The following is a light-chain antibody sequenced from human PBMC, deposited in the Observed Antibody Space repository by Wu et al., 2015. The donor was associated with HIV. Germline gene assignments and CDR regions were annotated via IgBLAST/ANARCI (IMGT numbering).Light chain of an antibody. V-gene: IGKV3-15*01. CDR3: QQYDFWPRT. J-gene: IGKJ1*01. CDR1: QSVSSN. Sequence: EIVMTQSPATLSVSPGERATLSCRASQSVSSNLAWYQQKPGQAPRLLISGASNRAAGVPARFSGSRSGTDFTLSVSSLQSEDFAIYYCQQYDFWPRTFGPGTRVEIK. CDR2: GAS.